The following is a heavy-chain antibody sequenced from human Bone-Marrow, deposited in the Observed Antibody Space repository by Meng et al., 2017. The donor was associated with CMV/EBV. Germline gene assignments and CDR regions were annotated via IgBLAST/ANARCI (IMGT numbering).Heavy chain of an antibody. Sequence: SVKVSCKASGGTFSSYTISWVRQAPGQGLEWMGRIIPILGIANYAQKFQGRVTITADKSTSTAYMELSSLRSEDTAVYYCARDIPSRRKYQLLYYWGQGTLATFSS. J-gene: IGHJ4*02. CDR1: GGTFSSYT. CDR3: ARDIPSRRKYQLLYY. CDR2: IIPILGIA. D-gene: IGHD2-2*01. V-gene: IGHV1-69*04.